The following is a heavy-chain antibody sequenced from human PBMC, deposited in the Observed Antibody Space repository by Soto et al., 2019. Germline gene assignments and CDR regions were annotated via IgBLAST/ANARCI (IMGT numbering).Heavy chain of an antibody. D-gene: IGHD2-8*01. Sequence: PGGSLRLSCAASGFTFSSYSMNWVRQAPGKGLEWVSSISSSSSYIYYADSVKGRFTISRDNAKNSLYLQMNSLRAEDTAVYYCARDSGVPCQRPNGVWHGKPYDYWGQETLDT. CDR1: GFTFSSYS. CDR2: ISSSSSYI. CDR3: ARDSGVPCQRPNGVWHGKPYDY. J-gene: IGHJ4*02. V-gene: IGHV3-21*01.